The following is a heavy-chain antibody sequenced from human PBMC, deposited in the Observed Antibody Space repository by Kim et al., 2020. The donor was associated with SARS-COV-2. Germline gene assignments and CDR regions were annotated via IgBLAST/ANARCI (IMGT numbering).Heavy chain of an antibody. V-gene: IGHV4-31*03. J-gene: IGHJ4*02. CDR2: ISYSGSA. CDR3: ARQFDYFGSGSYSDY. D-gene: IGHD3-10*01. Sequence: SETLSLTCTVSGGSINTAGYYWSWIRHLPEQGLEWIGYISYSGSAYYNPSLKSRVTISIDTSGNQFSLKLNSVTAADTAVYFCARQFDYFGSGSYSDYWGQGTLVTVAS. CDR1: GGSINTAGYY.